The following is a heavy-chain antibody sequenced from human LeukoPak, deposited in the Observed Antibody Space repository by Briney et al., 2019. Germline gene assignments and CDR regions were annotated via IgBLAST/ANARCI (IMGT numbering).Heavy chain of an antibody. D-gene: IGHD1-26*01. Sequence: SETLSLTCTVSGGSISTYYWSWIRQPPGKGLEWIGEINHSGSTYYNPSLKSRVTISVDTSKNQFSLKLSSVTAADTAVYYCARGFRGASFDYWGQGTLVTVSS. CDR1: GGSISTYY. CDR2: INHSGST. CDR3: ARGFRGASFDY. J-gene: IGHJ4*02. V-gene: IGHV4-34*01.